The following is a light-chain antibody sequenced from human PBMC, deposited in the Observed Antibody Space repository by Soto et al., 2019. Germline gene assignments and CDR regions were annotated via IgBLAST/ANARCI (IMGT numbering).Light chain of an antibody. J-gene: IGLJ7*01. CDR3: ATWDDSLNGPV. Sequence: QSVLTQPPSASGTPGQRVTISCSGSSSNIGSDTVNWYQQLPGTAPKLLIHRSNQRPSGVPGRFSGSKSGTSASLAISGLQPEDEADYYCATWDDSLNGPVFGGGTQLTVL. V-gene: IGLV1-44*01. CDR2: RSN. CDR1: SSNIGSDT.